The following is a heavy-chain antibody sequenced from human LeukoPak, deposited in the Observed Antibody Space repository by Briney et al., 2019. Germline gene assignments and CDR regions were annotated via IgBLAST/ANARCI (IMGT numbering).Heavy chain of an antibody. J-gene: IGHJ4*02. CDR3: ARGEAAAGGPYY. D-gene: IGHD6-13*01. CDR1: GGSISSYY. V-gene: IGHV4-59*01. Sequence: SETLSLTCTVSGGSISSYYWSWTRQPPGKGLEWIGYIYYSGSTNYNPSLKSRVTISVDTSKNQFSLKLSSVTAADTAVYYCARGEAAAGGPYYWGQGTLVTVSS. CDR2: IYYSGST.